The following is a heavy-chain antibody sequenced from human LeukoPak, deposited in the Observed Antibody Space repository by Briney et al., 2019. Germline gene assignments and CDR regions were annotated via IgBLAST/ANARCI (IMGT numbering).Heavy chain of an antibody. Sequence: GGSLRLSCAASGFTFSSYAMSWVRQAPGKGLEWVAFIPYDGSDKYFADSVKGQFTVSRDNSRSTLYLQLNSLRAEDTAVYYCAKDLAGSGWYRGTDYWGQGTLVTVSS. CDR1: GFTFSSYA. D-gene: IGHD6-19*01. J-gene: IGHJ4*02. V-gene: IGHV3-30*02. CDR3: AKDLAGSGWYRGTDY. CDR2: IPYDGSDK.